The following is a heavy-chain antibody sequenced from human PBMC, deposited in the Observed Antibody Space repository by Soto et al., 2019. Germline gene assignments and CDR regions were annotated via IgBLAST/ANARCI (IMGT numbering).Heavy chain of an antibody. CDR2: IYYSGSN. V-gene: IGHV4-30-4*01. Sequence: SETLSLTCTVSGGSISSGDYYWSWIRQSPGKGLEWIGYIYYSGSNYYNPSLKSRVTISVDTSKNQFSPKLSSVTAADTAVYYCAREGRYCSGGSCYLYGMDVWGQGTTVTVSS. CDR1: GGSISSGDYY. CDR3: AREGRYCSGGSCYLYGMDV. J-gene: IGHJ6*02. D-gene: IGHD2-15*01.